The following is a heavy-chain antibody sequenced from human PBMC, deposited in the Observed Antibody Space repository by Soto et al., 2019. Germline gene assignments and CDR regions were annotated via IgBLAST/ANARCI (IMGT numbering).Heavy chain of an antibody. Sequence: AGGSLRLSCAASGFTFSSYAMHWVRQAPGKGLEWVSYIGTSGKTIYYADSVRGRFTISRDNAKNSLYLQMNSLRAEDTAVYFCARDPAIYSGKFDYGLDVWGRGTTVTVSS. J-gene: IGHJ6*02. D-gene: IGHD4-4*01. CDR1: GFTFSSYA. CDR3: ARDPAIYSGKFDYGLDV. CDR2: IGTSGKTI. V-gene: IGHV3-48*03.